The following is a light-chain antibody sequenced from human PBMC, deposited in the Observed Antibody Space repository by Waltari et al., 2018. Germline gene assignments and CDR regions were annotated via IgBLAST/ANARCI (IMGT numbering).Light chain of an antibody. CDR3: QQYYSTPRT. Sequence: DIVMTQSPDSLAVSLGERATINCKSSQSVLYSSTNKNYVVGYQQKPGQPPKLLIYWASTRESGVPDRFSGSGSGTDFTLTISSLQAEDVAVYYCQQYYSTPRTFGQGTKLEIK. J-gene: IGKJ2*01. V-gene: IGKV4-1*01. CDR2: WAS. CDR1: QSVLYSSTNKNY.